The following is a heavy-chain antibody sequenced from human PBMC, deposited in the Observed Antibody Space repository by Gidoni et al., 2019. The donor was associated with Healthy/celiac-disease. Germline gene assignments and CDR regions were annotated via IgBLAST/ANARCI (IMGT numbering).Heavy chain of an antibody. Sequence: LEWVSGISWNSGSIGYADSVKGRFTISRDNAKNSLYLQMNSLRAEDTALYYCAKGKVPAASYYYYYGMDVWGQGTTVTVSS. CDR3: AKGKVPAASYYYYYGMDV. J-gene: IGHJ6*02. V-gene: IGHV3-9*01. CDR2: ISWNSGSI. D-gene: IGHD2-2*01.